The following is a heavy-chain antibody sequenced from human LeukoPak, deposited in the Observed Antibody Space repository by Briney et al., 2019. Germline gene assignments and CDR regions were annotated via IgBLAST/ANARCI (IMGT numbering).Heavy chain of an antibody. V-gene: IGHV4-59*08. Sequence: PSETLSLTCTASGCSISSYYLSWIRQPPGKGLEWIGYIYYSGSTNYNPSFRSRVTISVDTSKNQFSLKLSSVTAADTAVYYCARVGVTMDYYYYYMDVWGKGTTVTVSS. CDR3: ARVGVTMDYYYYYMDV. CDR2: IYYSGST. J-gene: IGHJ6*03. D-gene: IGHD3-10*01. CDR1: GCSISSYY.